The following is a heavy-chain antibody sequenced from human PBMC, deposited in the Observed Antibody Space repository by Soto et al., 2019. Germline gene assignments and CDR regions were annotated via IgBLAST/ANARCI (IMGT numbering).Heavy chain of an antibody. Sequence: EKQLVESGGALAQPGGSLRLSCVGSGFTFSIYAXXWVRQAPGKGLEWVSLITNNGDTTFFGDSVKGRFSISRDNSKNTLYLQLENLRAEDTAVYYCAMSAGYGGAFDVWGQGTMVAVSS. CDR1: GFTFSIYA. D-gene: IGHD5-12*01. CDR3: AMSAGYGGAFDV. J-gene: IGHJ3*01. V-gene: IGHV3-23*04. CDR2: ITNNGDTT.